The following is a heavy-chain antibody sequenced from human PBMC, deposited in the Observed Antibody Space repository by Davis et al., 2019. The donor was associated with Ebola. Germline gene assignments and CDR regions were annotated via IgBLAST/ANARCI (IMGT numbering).Heavy chain of an antibody. Sequence: GGSLRLSCAASGFTFSDYYMRWVRQAPGKGLEWVSSTSSSSDYIYYADSVKGRFTISKDNAKNSLYLQMNSLRAEDTAVYYCARERLADYWGQGTLVTVSS. CDR2: TSSSSDYI. V-gene: IGHV3-21*01. CDR3: ARERLADY. J-gene: IGHJ4*02. CDR1: GFTFSDYY.